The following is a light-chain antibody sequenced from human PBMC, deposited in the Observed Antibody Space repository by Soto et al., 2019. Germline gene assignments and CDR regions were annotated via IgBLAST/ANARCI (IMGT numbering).Light chain of an antibody. J-gene: IGKJ2*01. CDR2: WAS. CDR1: QSVLYSSNNKNY. V-gene: IGKV4-1*01. CDR3: QQYYSTPQT. Sequence: DIVMTQSPDSLAVSLGERATINCKSSQSVLYSSNNKNYLAWYQQKPGQPPKLLVYWASIRESGVPDRFSGSGSGTDFTLTISSLQAEDVAVYDCQQYYSTPQTFGQGTKLEIK.